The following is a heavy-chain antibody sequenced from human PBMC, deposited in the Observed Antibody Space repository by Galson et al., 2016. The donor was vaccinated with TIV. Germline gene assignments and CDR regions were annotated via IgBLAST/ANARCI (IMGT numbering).Heavy chain of an antibody. V-gene: IGHV1-69*02. J-gene: IGHJ4*02. CDR1: GGTFISCT. CDR3: TRADSVDISSTEY. CDR2: IIPVLGMT. Sequence: SVKVSCKASGGTFISCTLSWVRQAPGQGLEWMGRIIPVLGMTNYAQNFQGRVTITADRSTGTAYLELSSLKPGDTAVYYCTRADSVDISSTEYWGQGTLVTVSS. D-gene: IGHD2-15*01.